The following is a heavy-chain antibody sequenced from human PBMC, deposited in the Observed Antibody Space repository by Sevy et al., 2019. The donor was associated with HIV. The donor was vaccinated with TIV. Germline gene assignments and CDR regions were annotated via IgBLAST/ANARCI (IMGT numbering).Heavy chain of an antibody. CDR1: GFTVNTNY. D-gene: IGHD2-15*01. V-gene: IGHV3-53*01. J-gene: IGHJ4*02. CDR2: IYSGGST. Sequence: GGSLRLSCTASGFTVNTNYVSWVRQAPEKGLEWVSVIYSGGSTYYADSVKGRFTISRDNSKNTVYLQMNSLRAEDTAVYYCARFSGGSKRTAFDYWGQGTLVTVSS. CDR3: ARFSGGSKRTAFDY.